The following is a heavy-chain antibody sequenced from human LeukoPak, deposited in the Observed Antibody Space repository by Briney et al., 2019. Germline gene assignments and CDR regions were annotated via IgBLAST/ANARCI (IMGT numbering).Heavy chain of an antibody. CDR3: ARGYDVLGEYYFDY. V-gene: IGHV1-69*06. Sequence: SVKVSCKASGGTFSSYVITWVRQAPGQGLEWLGGITPTFGTPNYAQKFQGRVMITADKSTSTAYMELSSLRSEDTAVYYCARGYDVLGEYYFDYWGQGTLVIVSS. J-gene: IGHJ4*02. D-gene: IGHD3-9*01. CDR1: GGTFSSYV. CDR2: ITPTFGTP.